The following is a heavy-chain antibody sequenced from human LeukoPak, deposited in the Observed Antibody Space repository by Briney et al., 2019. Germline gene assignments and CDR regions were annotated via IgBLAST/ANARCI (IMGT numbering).Heavy chain of an antibody. CDR3: AREGDYYDSSGYLYYFDY. Sequence: PGGSLRLSCVASGFTFSTYAMSWVRQAPGKGLEWVSAVSSSGGDTYYADSVKGRFTISRDNSKNTLYLQMNSLRAEDTAVYYCAREGDYYDSSGYLYYFDYWGQGTLVTVSS. CDR2: VSSSGGDT. V-gene: IGHV3-23*01. D-gene: IGHD3-22*01. CDR1: GFTFSTYA. J-gene: IGHJ4*02.